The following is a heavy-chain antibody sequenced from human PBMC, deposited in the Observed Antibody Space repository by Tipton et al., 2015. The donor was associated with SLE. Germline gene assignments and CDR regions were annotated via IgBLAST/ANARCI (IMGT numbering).Heavy chain of an antibody. D-gene: IGHD6-19*01. V-gene: IGHV4-59*01. CDR2: LYYSGRT. J-gene: IGHJ4*02. Sequence: TLSLTCTVSGGSLSSYYWRWIRQPPGKGLEWIGSLYYSGRTNYNPSLKSRVPISVDTSKNQFSLKLSSVTAADTAVYYCAREGGNSSGWGGYWGQGTLVTVSS. CDR1: GGSLSSYY. CDR3: AREGGNSSGWGGY.